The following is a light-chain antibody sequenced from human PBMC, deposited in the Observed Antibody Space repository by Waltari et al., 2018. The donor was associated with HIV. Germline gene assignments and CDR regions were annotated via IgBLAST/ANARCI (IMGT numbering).Light chain of an antibody. CDR1: PSVLYSLNNKNY. CDR2: WTS. J-gene: IGKJ1*01. CDR3: QQYYSAPRT. V-gene: IGKV4-1*01. Sequence: DIVMTQSPESLAVSLGERASINCQSSPSVLYSLNNKNYVAWYQQKPGQPPKLLIYWTSTRESGVPDRFSGSGSGTDFTLTISSLQAEDVATYYCQQYYSAPRTFGQGTKVEIK.